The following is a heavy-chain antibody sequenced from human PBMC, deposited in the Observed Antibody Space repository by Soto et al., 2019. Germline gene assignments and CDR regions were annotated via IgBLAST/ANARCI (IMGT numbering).Heavy chain of an antibody. J-gene: IGHJ4*02. CDR1: GYTFTGHY. V-gene: IGHV1-2*02. Sequence: QVQLVQSGAEVKKPGASVKVSCKASGYTFTGHYMHWVRQAPGQGLEWMRWVNPNSGDTDYAQTFQGRVTMTRETSSATAYIERSRLGPDATAVYYGARDLADLDDSCGYYFDSWGQGFRVIVCS. CDR2: VNPNSGDT. CDR3: ARDLADLDDSCGYYFDS. D-gene: IGHD3-22*01.